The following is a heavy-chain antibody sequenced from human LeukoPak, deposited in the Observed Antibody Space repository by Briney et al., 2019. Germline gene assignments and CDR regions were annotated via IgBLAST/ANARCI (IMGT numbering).Heavy chain of an antibody. V-gene: IGHV3-48*04. CDR1: GFTFSSYS. Sequence: GGSLRLSCAASGFTFSSYSMNWVRQAPGKGLEWVSYISSSSSTIYYADSVKGRFTISRDNAKNSLYLQMNSLRAEDTAVYYCARADFSSGYSTWGQGTLVTVSS. CDR2: ISSSSSTI. CDR3: ARADFSSGYST. J-gene: IGHJ5*02. D-gene: IGHD3-22*01.